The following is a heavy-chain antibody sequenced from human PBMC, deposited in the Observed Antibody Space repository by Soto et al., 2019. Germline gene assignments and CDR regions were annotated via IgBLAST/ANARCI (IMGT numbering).Heavy chain of an antibody. D-gene: IGHD6-19*01. CDR1: GYSFTSYW. CDR3: ARRVQYSSGWSGNWFDP. Sequence: GESLKISCKGSGYSFTSYWIGWVRQMPGKGLEWMGIIYPGDSDTRYSPSFQGQVTISADKSISTAYLQWSSLKASDTAMYYCARRVQYSSGWSGNWFDPWGQGTLVTVSS. V-gene: IGHV5-51*01. CDR2: IYPGDSDT. J-gene: IGHJ5*02.